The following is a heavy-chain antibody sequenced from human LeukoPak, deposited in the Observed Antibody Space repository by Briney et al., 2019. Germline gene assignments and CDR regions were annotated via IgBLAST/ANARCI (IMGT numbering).Heavy chain of an antibody. CDR2: IYPGDSDT. CDR1: GYSFTTYW. J-gene: IGHJ4*02. Sequence: GESLKISCKVSGYSFTTYWIAWVRQMPGKGLEWMGIIYPGDSDTIYSPSFQGQVTISADKSISTAYLQWSSLKASDTAMYYCARAYYYDSSGYLYYFDYWGQGTLVTVSS. D-gene: IGHD3-22*01. V-gene: IGHV5-51*01. CDR3: ARAYYYDSSGYLYYFDY.